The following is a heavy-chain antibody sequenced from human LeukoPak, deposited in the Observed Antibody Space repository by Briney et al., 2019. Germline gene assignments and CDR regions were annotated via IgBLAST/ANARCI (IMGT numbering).Heavy chain of an antibody. D-gene: IGHD3-3*01. CDR3: ARTPGRNRYDFWSGYYTRWFDP. V-gene: IGHV1-8*01. CDR1: GYTFTSYD. CDR2: MNPNSGNT. J-gene: IGHJ5*02. Sequence: ASVKVSCKASGYTFTSYDINWVRQATGQGLEWMGWMNPNSGNTGYAQKFQGRVTMTRNTSISTAYMELSSLRSEDTAVYYCARTPGRNRYDFWSGYYTRWFDPWGQGTLVTVSS.